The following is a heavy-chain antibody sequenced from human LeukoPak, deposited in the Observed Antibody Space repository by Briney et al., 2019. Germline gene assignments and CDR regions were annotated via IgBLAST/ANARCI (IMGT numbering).Heavy chain of an antibody. Sequence: GASVKVSCKASGGTFSSYAISWVRQAPGQGLEWMGRIIPILGIANYAQKFQGRVTITADKSTSTAYMELSSLRSEDTAVYYCARDTDIAYYGSGSYSNWFDPWGQGTLVTVSS. J-gene: IGHJ5*02. V-gene: IGHV1-69*04. D-gene: IGHD3-10*01. CDR3: ARDTDIAYYGSGSYSNWFDP. CDR1: GGTFSSYA. CDR2: IIPILGIA.